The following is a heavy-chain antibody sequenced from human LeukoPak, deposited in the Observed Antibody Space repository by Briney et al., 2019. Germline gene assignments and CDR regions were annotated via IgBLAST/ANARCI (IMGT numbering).Heavy chain of an antibody. CDR2: IYTSGST. CDR1: GGSISSYY. J-gene: IGHJ4*02. V-gene: IGHV4-4*07. D-gene: IGHD3-22*01. CDR3: ARTRHFYDSSGPKTPFFDY. Sequence: SETLSLTCTVSGGSISSYYWSWIRLRAGKGLEWIGRIYTSGSTNYNPSLKSRVTMSVDTSKDQFSLKLSSVTAADTAVYYCARTRHFYDSSGPKTPFFDYWGQGTLVTVSS.